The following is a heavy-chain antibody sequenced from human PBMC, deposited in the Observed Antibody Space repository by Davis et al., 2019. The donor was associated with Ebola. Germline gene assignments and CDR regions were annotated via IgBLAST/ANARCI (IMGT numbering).Heavy chain of an antibody. CDR2: IDYSGST. CDR1: GGSMSSYF. V-gene: IGHV4-59*01. D-gene: IGHD5-24*01. CDR3: ARGRDAYKTGNV. Sequence: PGGSLRLSCTVSGGSMSSYFWTWIRQPPGKGLEYIGYIDYSGSTEYNPSLKSRITISVDTSQNQFSLRLTSVTPADTAVYFCARGRDAYKTGNVWGKGTTVTVSS. J-gene: IGHJ6*04.